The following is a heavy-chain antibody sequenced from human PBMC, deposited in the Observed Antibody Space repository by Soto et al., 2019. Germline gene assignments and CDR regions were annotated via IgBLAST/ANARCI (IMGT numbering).Heavy chain of an antibody. J-gene: IGHJ6*03. D-gene: IGHD4-17*01. V-gene: IGHV1-69*05. Sequence: SVKVSCKASGGTFSSYAISWVRQAPGQGLEWMGGIIPNIGKTNYSQKFQGRVTITTDASTSTAYMELSSLRSEDTAVFYCAGVVNYGDYGYYYYYMDVWGKGTTVTVS. CDR1: GGTFSSYA. CDR2: IIPNIGKT. CDR3: AGVVNYGDYGYYYYYMDV.